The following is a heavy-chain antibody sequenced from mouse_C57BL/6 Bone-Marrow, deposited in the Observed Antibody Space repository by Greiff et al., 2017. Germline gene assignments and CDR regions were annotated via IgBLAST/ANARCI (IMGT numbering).Heavy chain of an antibody. CDR1: GYTFTSYW. Sequence: QVQLQQSGAELVKPGASVKLSCKASGYTFTSYWMHWVKQRPGQGLEWIGMIHPNSGSTNYNEKFKSKATLTVDKSSSTAYMQLSSLTSEDPAVYYCARPIYYDYDVTMDYWGQGTSVTVSS. V-gene: IGHV1-64*01. J-gene: IGHJ4*01. CDR3: ARPIYYDYDVTMDY. CDR2: IHPNSGST. D-gene: IGHD2-4*01.